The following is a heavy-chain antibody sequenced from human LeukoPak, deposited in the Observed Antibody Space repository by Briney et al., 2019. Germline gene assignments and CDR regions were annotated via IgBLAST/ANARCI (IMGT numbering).Heavy chain of an antibody. CDR2: IIPIFGTA. CDR1: GGTFSSYA. CDR3: ARPYYGSGSYYPWFDP. D-gene: IGHD3-10*01. V-gene: IGHV1-69*13. J-gene: IGHJ5*02. Sequence: SVKVSCKASGGTFSSYAISWVRQAPGQGLEWMGGIIPIFGTANYAQKFQGRVTITADESTSTAYMELSSLRSEDTAVYYCARPYYGSGSYYPWFDPWGQGTLVTVSS.